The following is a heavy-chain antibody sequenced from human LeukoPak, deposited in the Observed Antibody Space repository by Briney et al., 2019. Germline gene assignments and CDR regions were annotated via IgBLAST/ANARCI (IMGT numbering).Heavy chain of an antibody. CDR1: GFTFSDYY. V-gene: IGHV3-33*08. CDR3: ARQVEMATKSPFFDY. CDR2: IWYGGSNK. Sequence: GGSLRLSCAASGFTFSDYYMSWVRQAPGKGLEWVAVIWYGGSNKYYADSVKGRFTISRDNSKNTLYLQMNSLRAEDTAVYYCARQVEMATKSPFFDYWGQGTLVTVSS. J-gene: IGHJ4*02. D-gene: IGHD5-24*01.